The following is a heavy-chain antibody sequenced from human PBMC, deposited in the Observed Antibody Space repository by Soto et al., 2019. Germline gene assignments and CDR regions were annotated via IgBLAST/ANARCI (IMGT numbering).Heavy chain of an antibody. Sequence: GGSLRLSCAASGFTFSSYDMHWVRQATGKGLEWVSAIGTAGDTYYPGSVKGRFTISRENAKNSLYLQMNSLRAGDTAVYYCARGGKYFWYMDVWGKGTTVTVSS. CDR2: IGTAGDT. V-gene: IGHV3-13*01. J-gene: IGHJ6*03. CDR3: ARGGKYFWYMDV. CDR1: GFTFSSYD. D-gene: IGHD3-16*01.